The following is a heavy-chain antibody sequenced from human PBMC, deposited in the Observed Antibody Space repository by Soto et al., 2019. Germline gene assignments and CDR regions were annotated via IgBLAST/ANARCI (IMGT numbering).Heavy chain of an antibody. V-gene: IGHV3-74*01. D-gene: IGHD2-8*02. CDR1: GFPFTNYW. Sequence: QVVESGGGLVPPGGSLRLSCAASGFPFTNYWMNWVRQTPGKGLMWVSRISPDGSDVGYADSVEGRFTVSRDNAKITLYLQMHSLRAEDTAMYYCACWGHIVPVAPSDFDRWGQGTLVTVSS. J-gene: IGHJ4*02. CDR2: ISPDGSDV. CDR3: ACWGHIVPVAPSDFDR.